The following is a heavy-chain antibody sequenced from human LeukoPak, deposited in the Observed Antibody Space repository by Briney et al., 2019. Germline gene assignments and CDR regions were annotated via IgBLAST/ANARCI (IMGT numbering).Heavy chain of an antibody. Sequence: ASVKVSCKASGYTFTNYDFNWVRQAPGQGLEWLGWMRPNTGDTHSALKFQGRVTMTRDTSISTAYMELSRLRSDDTAVYYCARDLSGTAMVNWGQGTLVTVSS. V-gene: IGHV1-2*07. CDR2: MRPNTGDT. CDR1: GYTFTNYD. D-gene: IGHD5-18*01. J-gene: IGHJ4*02. CDR3: ARDLSGTAMVN.